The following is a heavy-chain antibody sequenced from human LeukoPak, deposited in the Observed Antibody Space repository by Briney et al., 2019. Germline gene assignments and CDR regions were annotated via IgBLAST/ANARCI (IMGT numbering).Heavy chain of an antibody. J-gene: IGHJ4*02. V-gene: IGHV4-39*01. CDR3: ASSPGYCSGGSCSGDDY. CDR2: IYYSGST. Sequence: KPSETLSLTCTVSGGSISSSSYYWGWIRQPPGKGLEWIVSIYYSGSTYYNPSLKSRVTISVDTSKNQFSLKLSSVTAADTAVYYCASSPGYCSGGSCSGDDYWGQGTLVTVSS. CDR1: GGSISSSSYY. D-gene: IGHD2-15*01.